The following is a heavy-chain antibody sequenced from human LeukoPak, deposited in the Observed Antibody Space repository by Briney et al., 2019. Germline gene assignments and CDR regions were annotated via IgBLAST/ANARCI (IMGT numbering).Heavy chain of an antibody. J-gene: IGHJ3*02. Sequence: ASVKVSCKASGGTFSSHAIGWVRQAPGQGLEWMGGIIPIFGTANYAQKFQGRVTITADESTSTAYMELSSLRSEDTAVYYCARDCGGSCQGVAFDIWGQGTMVTVSS. V-gene: IGHV1-69*13. CDR2: IIPIFGTA. D-gene: IGHD2-15*01. CDR3: ARDCGGSCQGVAFDI. CDR1: GGTFSSHA.